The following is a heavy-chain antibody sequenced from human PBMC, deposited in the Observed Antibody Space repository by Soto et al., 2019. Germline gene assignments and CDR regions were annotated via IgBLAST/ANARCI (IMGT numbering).Heavy chain of an antibody. V-gene: IGHV3-23*01. J-gene: IGHJ3*02. CDR3: ANPSWSLNDGRNHDAFDI. Sequence: GGSLRLSCAASGFTFTIYAMSWVRQAPGKGLEWVSTISGGGGSTYYADSVKGRFTISRDNSKDTLYLQMNSLRAEDTAMYYCANPSWSLNDGRNHDAFDIWGHGTMVTGSS. D-gene: IGHD3-10*01. CDR1: GFTFTIYA. CDR2: ISGGGGST.